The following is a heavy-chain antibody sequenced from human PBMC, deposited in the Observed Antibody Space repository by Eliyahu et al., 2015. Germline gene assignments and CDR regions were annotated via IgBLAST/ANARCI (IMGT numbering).Heavy chain of an antibody. Sequence: EVQLVESGGGLVQPGRSLRLSCRGSGFTASGFTFSXYALTWLRQAPGKGLEWVGLIRTKTYGETTEYAASVRGRFTISRDDSKGIAHLQMNTLTPEDTGVYYCSREERDSDAWSGYCRHWGQGTLVTVSS. V-gene: IGHV3-49*03. J-gene: IGHJ4*02. D-gene: IGHD3-3*01. CDR1: GFTASGFTFSXYA. CDR2: IRTKTYGETT. CDR3: SREERDSDAWSGYCRH.